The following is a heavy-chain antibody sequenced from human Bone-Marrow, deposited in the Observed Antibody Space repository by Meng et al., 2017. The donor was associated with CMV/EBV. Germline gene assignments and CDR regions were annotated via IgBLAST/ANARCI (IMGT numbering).Heavy chain of an antibody. CDR3: ARSITIFQIDY. D-gene: IGHD3-9*01. Sequence: SCKTSDYSFTSYGISWVRQAPGPGPEWVGWINTYNGNTNYAQKFLGRVTMTKDTSTRTAYMELRSLTSDDTAVYYCARSITIFQIDYWGQGTLVTVSS. J-gene: IGHJ4*02. V-gene: IGHV1-18*01. CDR2: INTYNGNT. CDR1: DYSFTSYG.